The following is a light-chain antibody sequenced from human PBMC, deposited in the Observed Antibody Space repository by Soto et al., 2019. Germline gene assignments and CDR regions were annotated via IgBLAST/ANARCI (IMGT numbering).Light chain of an antibody. J-gene: IGLJ3*02. CDR3: LVFYDDAWV. CDR1: TGAVTSGYY. V-gene: IGLV7-43*01. CDR2: STY. Sequence: KGPSLIVSQGGTAPFPCASSTGAVTSGYYPHWFQQKPEQAPRALIYSTYNKHSWTPARFSGSLLGGKAALTLSGVQPEDEAEYYCLVFYDDAWVFGGGTKVTVL.